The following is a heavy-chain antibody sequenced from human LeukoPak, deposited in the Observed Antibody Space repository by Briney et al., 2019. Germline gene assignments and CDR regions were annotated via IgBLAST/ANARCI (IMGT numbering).Heavy chain of an antibody. Sequence: GGSLRLSCAASGSTFSSYSMNWVRQAPGKGLEWVSSISSSSYIYYADSVKGRFTISRDNAKNSLYLQMNSLRAEDTAVYYCARGFVAASSLFDYWGQGTLVTVSS. CDR3: ARGFVAASSLFDY. D-gene: IGHD2-15*01. CDR2: ISSSSYI. J-gene: IGHJ4*02. CDR1: GSTFSSYS. V-gene: IGHV3-21*01.